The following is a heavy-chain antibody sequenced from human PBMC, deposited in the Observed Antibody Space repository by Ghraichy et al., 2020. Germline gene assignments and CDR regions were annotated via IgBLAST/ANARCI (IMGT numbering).Heavy chain of an antibody. Sequence: ASVKGSCKASGYTFTSYAMHWVRQAPGQRLEWMGWINAGNGNTKYSQKFQGRVTITRDTSASTAYMELSSLRSEDTAVYYCARESGMGGVSIAARPGGVSRGMDVWGQGTTVTVSS. CDR2: INAGNGNT. D-gene: IGHD6-6*01. V-gene: IGHV1-3*01. CDR3: ARESGMGGVSIAARPGGVSRGMDV. CDR1: GYTFTSYA. J-gene: IGHJ6*02.